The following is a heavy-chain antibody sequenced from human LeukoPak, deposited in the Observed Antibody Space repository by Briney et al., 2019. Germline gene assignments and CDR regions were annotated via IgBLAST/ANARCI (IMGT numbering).Heavy chain of an antibody. J-gene: IGHJ4*02. CDR1: GFTLSSYW. V-gene: IGHV3-23*01. Sequence: PGGSLRLSCAASGFTLSSYWMNWFRKAPGKGLEWVSAISGSGDSTFNADSVKGRFTISRDNSKNTLYLQMNSLRAEDTALYYCATSTVAKYDYWGQGTLVAVSS. CDR2: ISGSGDST. D-gene: IGHD4-11*01. CDR3: ATSTVAKYDY.